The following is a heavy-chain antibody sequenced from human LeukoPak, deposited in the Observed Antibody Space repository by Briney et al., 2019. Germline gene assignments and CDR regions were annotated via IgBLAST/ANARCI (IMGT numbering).Heavy chain of an antibody. CDR1: GYTFTNYD. CDR2: LNPNSGDT. CDR3: ARGVPSSWSGDEYFQH. V-gene: IGHV1-8*03. Sequence: ASVKVSCKASGYTFTNYDINWVRQATGQGPEWMAWLNPNSGDTGFAQKFQGRLTITRDTSINTAYMELSSLRSEDTAVYYCARGVPSSWSGDEYFQHWGQGTLVTVSS. J-gene: IGHJ1*01. D-gene: IGHD6-13*01.